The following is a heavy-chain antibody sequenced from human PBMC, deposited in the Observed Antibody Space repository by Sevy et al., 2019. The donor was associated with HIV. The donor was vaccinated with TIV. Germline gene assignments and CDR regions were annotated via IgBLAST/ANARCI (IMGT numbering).Heavy chain of an antibody. CDR2: IYYIGST. V-gene: IGHV4-59*01. D-gene: IGHD6-13*01. CDR1: GGSMSSYY. CDR3: ARVRQQLVGSLDY. Sequence: SETLSLTCTVSGGSMSSYYWSWIRQPPGKGLEWIGYIYYIGSTNYNPSLKSRVTISVDTSKSQCSLKLSSVTAADTAVYYCARVRQQLVGSLDYWGQGTLVTVSS. J-gene: IGHJ4*02.